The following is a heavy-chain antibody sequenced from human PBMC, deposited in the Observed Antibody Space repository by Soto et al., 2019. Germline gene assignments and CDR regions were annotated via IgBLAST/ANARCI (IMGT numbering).Heavy chain of an antibody. CDR1: GGSITSSSYY. CDR2: IYYSGST. Sequence: SATLSLTCTVSGGSITSSSYYWGWIRQPPGKGLEWIGSIYYSGSTYYNPSLKSRVTISVDTSKNQFSLKLSSVTAADTAVYYCARHYYDSSGYIMGRDAFDIWGQGTMVT. V-gene: IGHV4-39*01. CDR3: ARHYYDSSGYIMGRDAFDI. J-gene: IGHJ3*02. D-gene: IGHD3-22*01.